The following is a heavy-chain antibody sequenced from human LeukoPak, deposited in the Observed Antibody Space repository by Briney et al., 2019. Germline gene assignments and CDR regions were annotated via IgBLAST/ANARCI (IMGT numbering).Heavy chain of an antibody. Sequence: GSLRLSCAASGFTFSSYAMSWVRQAPGKGLEWVSAISGSGGSTYYADSVKGRFTISRDNSKNTLYLQMNSLRAEDTAVYYCARDPESYYDYVWGSYRQSYYFDYWGQGTLVTVSS. V-gene: IGHV3-23*01. J-gene: IGHJ4*02. D-gene: IGHD3-16*02. CDR3: ARDPESYYDYVWGSYRQSYYFDY. CDR2: ISGSGGST. CDR1: GFTFSSYA.